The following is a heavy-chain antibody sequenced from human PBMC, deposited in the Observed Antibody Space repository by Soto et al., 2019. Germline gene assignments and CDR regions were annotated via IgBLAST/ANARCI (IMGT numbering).Heavy chain of an antibody. V-gene: IGHV3-30*18. J-gene: IGHJ3*02. CDR3: AKAIRSQGSGSYYRDAFDI. CDR1: GFTFSSYG. D-gene: IGHD3-10*01. CDR2: ISYDGSNK. Sequence: GGSLRLSCAASGFTFSSYGMHWVRQAPGKGLEWVAVISYDGSNKYYADSVKGRFTISRDNSKNTLYLQMNSLRAEDTAVYYCAKAIRSQGSGSYYRDAFDIWGQGTMVTVSS.